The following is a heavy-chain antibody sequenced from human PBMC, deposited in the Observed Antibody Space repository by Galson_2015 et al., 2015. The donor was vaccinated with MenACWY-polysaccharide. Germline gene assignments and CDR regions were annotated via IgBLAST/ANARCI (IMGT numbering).Heavy chain of an antibody. J-gene: IGHJ4*02. CDR2: INKDGSGR. Sequence: SLRLSCAASGFTFNTYWTTWVRQAPGKGLQWVANINKDGSGRYYVDSVRGRFTVSRDNAKPSLYLQMNSLRAEDTAVYYCATWFQNSSGWGIDYWAREPWSPSPQ. CDR1: GFTFNTYW. D-gene: IGHD6-25*01. V-gene: IGHV3-7*01. CDR3: ATWFQNSSGWGIDY.